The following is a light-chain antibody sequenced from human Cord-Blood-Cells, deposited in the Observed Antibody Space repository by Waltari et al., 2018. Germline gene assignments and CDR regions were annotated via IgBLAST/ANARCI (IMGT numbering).Light chain of an antibody. CDR2: EVI. CDR1: SSDVGRYHL. Sequence: QSALTQPASVSGSPGQSITISCTGTSSDVGRYHLVFWYQQHTGKAPKLMIYEVIKRTFVCSNCCSGFNSGNTASLTISGLQAEDGADYSGGSYAVSSTSVFGVVAKLTV. J-gene: IGLJ3*02. V-gene: IGLV2-23*02. CDR3: GSYAVSSTSV.